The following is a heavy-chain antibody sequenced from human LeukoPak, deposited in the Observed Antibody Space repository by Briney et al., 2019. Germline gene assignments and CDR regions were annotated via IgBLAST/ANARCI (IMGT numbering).Heavy chain of an antibody. CDR1: GYTFTSYG. V-gene: IGHV1-18*01. J-gene: IGHJ5*02. D-gene: IGHD4-11*01. CDR2: ISAYNGNT. Sequence: GASVKVSCKASGYTFTSYGISWVRQAPGQGLEWMGWISAYNGNTNYAQKLQGRVTMTTDTSTSTAYTELRSLRSDDTAVYYCARDLYRDSLPVSWFDPWGQGTLVTVSS. CDR3: ARDLYRDSLPVSWFDP.